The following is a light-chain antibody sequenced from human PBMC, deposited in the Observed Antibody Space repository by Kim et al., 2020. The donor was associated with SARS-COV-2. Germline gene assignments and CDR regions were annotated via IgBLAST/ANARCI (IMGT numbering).Light chain of an antibody. Sequence: SASVGDRVTITCRASQSISSWLAWYQQKPENAPKVLIYDASSLESGVPSRFSGGGSETEFTLTISSLQPDDFATYYCQQYKSYPYTFGQGTKLEI. V-gene: IGKV1-5*01. CDR1: QSISSW. CDR3: QQYKSYPYT. CDR2: DAS. J-gene: IGKJ2*01.